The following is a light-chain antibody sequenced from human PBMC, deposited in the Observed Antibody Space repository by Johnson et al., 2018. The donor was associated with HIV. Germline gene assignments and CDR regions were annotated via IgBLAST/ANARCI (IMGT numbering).Light chain of an antibody. CDR1: SSNIGNNY. V-gene: IGLV1-51*02. CDR2: ENN. J-gene: IGLJ1*01. CDR3: GTWDSSLGAGC. Sequence: QSVLTQPPSVSAAPGQKVTISCSGSSSNIGNNYVSWYQQLPGTAPKLLIYENNKRPSGIPDRFSGSKSGTSATLGITGLQTGDEAEYSCGTWDSSLGAGCFGTGTKVTVL.